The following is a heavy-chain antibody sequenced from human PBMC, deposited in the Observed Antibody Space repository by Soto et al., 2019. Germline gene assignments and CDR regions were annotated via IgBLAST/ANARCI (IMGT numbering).Heavy chain of an antibody. CDR2: LNSYGNTA. J-gene: IGHJ6*03. D-gene: IGHD3-16*01. Sequence: GGSLRLSCAASGFTFSTHWMHWVRQAPGKGLVWVSRLNSYGNTATYADSVKGRFTISRDNAKNTLFLQMNSLRAEDMAVYYCARDVITFSSYMDVWGKGTTVTVSS. V-gene: IGHV3-74*01. CDR3: ARDVITFSSYMDV. CDR1: GFTFSTHW.